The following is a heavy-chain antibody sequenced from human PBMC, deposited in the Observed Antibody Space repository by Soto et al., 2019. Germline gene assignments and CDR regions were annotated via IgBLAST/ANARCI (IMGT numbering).Heavy chain of an antibody. D-gene: IGHD1-26*01. V-gene: IGHV3-30-3*01. CDR1: GFTFSSYA. Sequence: EGYLRRSCAAFGFTFSSYAIHSARVAADKGLHWVPVISYDGSNKYYADSVKGRFTISRDNSKNTLYLQINSLRAEDTAVYYCARDRGDRMNPTGSGSAYYYYYGMDVWGQGT. J-gene: IGHJ6*02. CDR2: ISYDGSNK. CDR3: ARDRGDRMNPTGSGSAYYYYYGMDV.